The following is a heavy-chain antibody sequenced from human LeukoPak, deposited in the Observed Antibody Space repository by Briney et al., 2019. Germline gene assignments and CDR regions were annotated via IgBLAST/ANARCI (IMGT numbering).Heavy chain of an antibody. CDR2: VSVSADST. V-gene: IGHV3-23*01. J-gene: IGHJ4*02. CDR1: GFTFSSNA. CDR3: AKASPYYDILTGYYYYFDY. Sequence: SGGSLRLSCAASGFTFSSNAMSWVRQAPGKGLEWVSAVSVSADSTYYADSVKGRFTIYRDNSRNMVYLQMNSLRAEDTAVYYCAKASPYYDILTGYYYYFDYWGQGTLVTVSS. D-gene: IGHD3-9*01.